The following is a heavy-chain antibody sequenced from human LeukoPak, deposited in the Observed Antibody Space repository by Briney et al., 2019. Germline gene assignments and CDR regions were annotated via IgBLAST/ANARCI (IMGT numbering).Heavy chain of an antibody. CDR1: GGSICSYY. D-gene: IGHD5-12*01. CDR3: ARGDYLIDY. V-gene: IGHV4-59*01. CDR2: IYYSGST. Sequence: PSETLSLTCTVSGGSICSYYWSWIRQPPGKGLEWIGYIYYSGSTNYNPSLKSRVTISVDTSKNQFSLKLSSVTAADTAVYYCARGDYLIDYWGQGTLVTVSS. J-gene: IGHJ4*02.